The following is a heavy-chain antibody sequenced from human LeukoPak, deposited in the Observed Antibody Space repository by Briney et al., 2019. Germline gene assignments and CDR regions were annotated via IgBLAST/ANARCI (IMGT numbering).Heavy chain of an antibody. CDR2: IYYSGST. CDR3: ARTTEGGYTYGYFYYYYMDV. J-gene: IGHJ6*03. Sequence: PSETLSLTCAVSGGSISSGGYSWRWIRQPPGKGLEWIGYIYYSGSTYYNPSLKSRVTISVDTSKNQFSLKLTSVTAADTAVYYCARTTEGGYTYGYFYYYYMDVWGKGTTVTISS. CDR1: GGSISSGGYS. V-gene: IGHV4-30-4*07. D-gene: IGHD5-18*01.